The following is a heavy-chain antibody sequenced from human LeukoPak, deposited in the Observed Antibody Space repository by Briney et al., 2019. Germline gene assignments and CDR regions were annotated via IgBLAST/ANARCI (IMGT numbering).Heavy chain of an antibody. V-gene: IGHV3-53*01. CDR2: IYAGGGT. Sequence: GGSLRLSCTASGFTVSNNYMTWVRQAPGKGLELVSLIYAGGGTYYADSVKGRFTISRDNSKNTLHLQMNSLRAEDTAIYYCAKDKRYYDSSGSPYYYYGMDVWGQGTTVTVSS. D-gene: IGHD3-22*01. CDR1: GFTVSNNY. CDR3: AKDKRYYDSSGSPYYYYGMDV. J-gene: IGHJ6*02.